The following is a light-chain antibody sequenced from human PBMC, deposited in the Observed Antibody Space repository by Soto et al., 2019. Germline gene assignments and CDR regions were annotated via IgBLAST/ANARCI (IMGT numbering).Light chain of an antibody. CDR2: KSS. CDR1: KSISSS. V-gene: IGKV1-5*03. CDR3: QQCSTYSGT. Sequence: DIPMTQSPSTLSASVGDRVIIACRASKSISSSLAWYQQKPGKAPKLLIYKSSILQSGVPSRFSCSVSGTEFTHPISRLHSDDFATHSSQQCSTYSGTFGQGTKEEIK. J-gene: IGKJ1*01.